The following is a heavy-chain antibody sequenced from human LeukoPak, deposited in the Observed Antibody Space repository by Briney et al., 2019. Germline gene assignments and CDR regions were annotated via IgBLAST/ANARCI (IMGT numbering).Heavy chain of an antibody. Sequence: SETLSLTCTVSGGSISSYYWSWIRQPTGKGLEWIGRIYTSGSTNYNPSLKSRVTISVDTSKNQFSLKLSSVTAADTAVYYCASTMWGYYYGMDVWGQGTTITVSS. CDR1: GGSISSYY. D-gene: IGHD3-16*01. V-gene: IGHV4-4*07. CDR2: IYTSGST. CDR3: ASTMWGYYYGMDV. J-gene: IGHJ6*02.